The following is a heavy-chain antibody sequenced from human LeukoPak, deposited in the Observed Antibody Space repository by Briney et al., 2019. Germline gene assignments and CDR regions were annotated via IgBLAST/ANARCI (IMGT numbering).Heavy chain of an antibody. CDR1: GGSFSGYY. V-gene: IGHV4-34*01. CDR2: INHSGST. J-gene: IGHJ5*02. Sequence: PSETLSLTCAVYGGSFSGYYWSWIRQPPGKGLEWIGEINHSGSTNYNPSLKSRVTISVDTSKNQFSLKLSSVTAADTAVYYCARGPLLGPRRWFDPWGQGTLVTVSS. CDR3: ARGPLLGPRRWFDP. D-gene: IGHD7-27*01.